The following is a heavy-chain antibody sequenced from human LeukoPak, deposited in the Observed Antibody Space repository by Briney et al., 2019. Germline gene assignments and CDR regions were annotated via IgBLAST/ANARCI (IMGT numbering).Heavy chain of an antibody. CDR2: VTSRSSHI. J-gene: IGHJ4*02. V-gene: IGHV3-21*01. D-gene: IGHD5-12*01. CDR3: ARAGGIESAFD. CDR1: GFTFSSYS. Sequence: GGSLRPSCAASGFTFSSYSMSWVRQAPGKGLEWVSSVTSRSSHIYYADSVRGRFTISRDNAKKSLYLQMNSLRAEDTAVYYCARAGGIESAFDWGQGTLVTVSS.